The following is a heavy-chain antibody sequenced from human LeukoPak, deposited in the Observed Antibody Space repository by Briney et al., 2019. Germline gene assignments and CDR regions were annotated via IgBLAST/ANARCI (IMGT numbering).Heavy chain of an antibody. CDR2: IKQDGSEK. Sequence: GGSLRLSCAASGFTFSSYWMSWVRQAPGKGLEWVANIKQDGSEKYYVDSLKGRFTISRDNAKNSLYLQMNSLRAEDTAVYYCARDRPRVTIFGVVPYYYMDVWGKGTTVTVSS. CDR3: ARDRPRVTIFGVVPYYYMDV. V-gene: IGHV3-7*01. J-gene: IGHJ6*03. D-gene: IGHD3-3*01. CDR1: GFTFSSYW.